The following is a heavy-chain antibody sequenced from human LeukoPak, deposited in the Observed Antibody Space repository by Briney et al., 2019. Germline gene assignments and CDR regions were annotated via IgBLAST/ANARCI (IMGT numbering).Heavy chain of an antibody. D-gene: IGHD1-26*01. CDR3: VRDRGAYRPIDY. CDR1: AFSLNAYN. V-gene: IGHV3-21*04. J-gene: IGHJ4*02. Sequence: GGSLRLSCAASAFSLNAYNMNWVRQAPGKGLEWVSSISYTGTYIYYADSVKGRFTISRDNAQNSLYLQMNSLRAEDTAIYYCVRDRGAYRPIDYWGQGTLVTVSS. CDR2: ISYTGTYI.